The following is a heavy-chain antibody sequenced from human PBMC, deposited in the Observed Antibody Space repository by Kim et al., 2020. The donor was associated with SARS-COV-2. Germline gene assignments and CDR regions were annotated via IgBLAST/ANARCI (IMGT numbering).Heavy chain of an antibody. D-gene: IGHD2-21*02. CDR3: AREGDLYVGTGDQTYYYYYGMDV. V-gene: IGHV3-30*04. CDR1: GFTFSSYA. Sequence: GGSLRLSCAASGFTFSSYAMHWVRQAPGKGLEWVAVISYDGSNKYYADSVKGRFTISRDNSKNTLYLQMNSLRAEDTAVYYCAREGDLYVGTGDQTYYYYYGMDVWGQGTTVTVSS. J-gene: IGHJ6*02. CDR2: ISYDGSNK.